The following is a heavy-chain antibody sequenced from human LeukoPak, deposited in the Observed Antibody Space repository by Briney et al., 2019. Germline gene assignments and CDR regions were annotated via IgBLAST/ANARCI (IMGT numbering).Heavy chain of an antibody. CDR2: ISSSGSTI. CDR3: ASPASQWLSTGQGSNSYYYGMAV. J-gene: IGHJ6*02. V-gene: IGHV3-11*01. Sequence: GGSLRLSCAASGFTFSDYYMSWIRQAPGKGLEWVSYISSSGSTIYYADSVKGRFTISRDNAKNPLYLQMNSLRAADTAVYYCASPASQWLSTGQGSNSYYYGMAVWGQGPTVTVSS. D-gene: IGHD3-22*01. CDR1: GFTFSDYY.